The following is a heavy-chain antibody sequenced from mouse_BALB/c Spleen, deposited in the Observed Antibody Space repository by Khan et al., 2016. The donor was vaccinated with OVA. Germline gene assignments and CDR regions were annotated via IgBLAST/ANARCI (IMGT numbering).Heavy chain of an antibody. CDR1: GYSITSDYA. D-gene: IGHD1-1*01. Sequence: EVQLQESGPGLVKPSQSLSLTCTVTGYSITSDYAWNWIRQFPGNKLEWMGYISYSGRTSYNPSLKSRISMTRDTSKNQFFLPLNSVTTEDTATYYCARSVTITTVVATDFDYWGQGTTLTVSS. CDR3: ARSVTITTVVATDFDY. V-gene: IGHV3-2*02. J-gene: IGHJ2*01. CDR2: ISYSGRT.